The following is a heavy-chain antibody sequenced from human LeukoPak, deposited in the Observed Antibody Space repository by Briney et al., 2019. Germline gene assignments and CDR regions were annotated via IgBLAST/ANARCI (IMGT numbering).Heavy chain of an antibody. J-gene: IGHJ4*02. V-gene: IGHV3-21*01. CDR3: ASDRDYYDSSGYLFDY. Sequence: GGSLRLSCAASGFTFSSYSMNWVRQAPGKGLEWVSSISSSSSYIYYTDSVKGRFTISRDNAKNSLYVQMNSLRVEDTAVYYCASDRDYYDSSGYLFDYWGQGTLVTVSS. CDR2: ISSSSSYI. D-gene: IGHD3-22*01. CDR1: GFTFSSYS.